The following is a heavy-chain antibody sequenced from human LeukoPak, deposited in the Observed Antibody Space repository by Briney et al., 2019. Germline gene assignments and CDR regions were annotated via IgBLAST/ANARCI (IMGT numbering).Heavy chain of an antibody. CDR1: GFTFSDYY. D-gene: IGHD3-10*01. CDR2: ISRSGSTI. CDR3: ARDSRFGELSY. J-gene: IGHJ4*02. V-gene: IGHV3-11*01. Sequence: PGGSLRLSCAASGFTFSDYYMSWIRQAPGKGQEWVSYISRSGSTIYYADSVKGRFTISRENAKNSLYLQMNGLRAEDTAVYYCARDSRFGELSYWGQGTLVTVSS.